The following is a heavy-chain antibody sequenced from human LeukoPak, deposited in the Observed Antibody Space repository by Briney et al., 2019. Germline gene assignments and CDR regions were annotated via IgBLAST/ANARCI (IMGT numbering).Heavy chain of an antibody. D-gene: IGHD2-21*02. J-gene: IGHJ3*02. CDR1: GFPFSSYS. Sequence: GGSLRLSFAASGFPFSSYSMNWVRQAPGKGLEWVSSFSTSSSYIDYADSVNGRFTISRDNAKNSLYLQMNSLSAEDRAVYYCARILHDAFDIWGQGTMVTVSS. CDR2: FSTSSSYI. CDR3: ARILHDAFDI. V-gene: IGHV3-21*01.